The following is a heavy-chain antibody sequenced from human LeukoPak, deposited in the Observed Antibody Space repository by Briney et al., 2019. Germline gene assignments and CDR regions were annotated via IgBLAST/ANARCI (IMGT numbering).Heavy chain of an antibody. CDR2: ISYDGSNK. Sequence: GRSLRLSCAASGFTFSSYAMHWVRQAPGKGLEWVAVISYDGSNKYYADSVKGRFTISRDNSKNTPYLQMNSLRAEDTAVYYCARGAAAGVYDAFDIWGQGTMVTVSS. D-gene: IGHD6-13*01. CDR1: GFTFSSYA. CDR3: ARGAAAGVYDAFDI. J-gene: IGHJ3*02. V-gene: IGHV3-30*04.